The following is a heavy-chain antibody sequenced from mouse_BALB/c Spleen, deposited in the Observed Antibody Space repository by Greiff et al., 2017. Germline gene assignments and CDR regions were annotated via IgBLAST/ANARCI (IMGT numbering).Heavy chain of an antibody. J-gene: IGHJ3*01. CDR1: GYTFTSYY. CDR2: INPSNGGT. CDR3: TRGGGNYVTFAY. D-gene: IGHD2-1*01. Sequence: QVQLQQPGAELVKPGASVKLSCKASGYTFTSYYMYWVKQRPGQGLEWIGGINPSNGGTNFNEKFKSKATLTVDKSSSKDYMQLSSLTSEDSAVYYCTRGGGNYVTFAYWGQGTLVTVSA. V-gene: IGHV1S81*02.